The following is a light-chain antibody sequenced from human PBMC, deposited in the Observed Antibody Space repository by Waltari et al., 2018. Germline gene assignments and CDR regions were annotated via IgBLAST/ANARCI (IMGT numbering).Light chain of an antibody. J-gene: IGKJ4*01. V-gene: IGKV3-15*01. CDR1: QSVSSN. CDR3: QEYNNWPLS. Sequence: ETVMTQSPATLSVSPGERATLSCRASQSVSSNLAWYQQQPGQAPRHLIYGTSNRATGIPARFCGSGSGTEFTLTISSLQSEDFAVYYCQEYNNWPLSFGGGTKVE. CDR2: GTS.